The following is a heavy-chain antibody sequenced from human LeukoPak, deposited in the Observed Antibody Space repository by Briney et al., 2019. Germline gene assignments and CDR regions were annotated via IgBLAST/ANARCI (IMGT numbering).Heavy chain of an antibody. Sequence: GASEKVSCRASGYTFTGCYMHGVRQHRGQGLERMGWINANSGGTNYSQKFQGRVTMTRDTSISTAYMELSRLRSDDTAVYYCARASLPYSSSSWFDPWGQGTLVTVSS. D-gene: IGHD6-6*01. CDR1: GYTFTGCY. CDR2: INANSGGT. J-gene: IGHJ5*02. V-gene: IGHV1-2*02. CDR3: ARASLPYSSSSWFDP.